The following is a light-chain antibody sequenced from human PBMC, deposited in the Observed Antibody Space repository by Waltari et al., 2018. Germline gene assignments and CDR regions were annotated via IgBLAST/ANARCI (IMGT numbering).Light chain of an antibody. Sequence: QSVLTQPPSVSGAPGQRVTISCTGSRSNIGAGFDVHWYQQFAGAAPKLLIYGHNNGQAGVPDRFSGSKSGTSASLVISGLQAEDEADYYCQSYDSSLTVFGGGTRVTVL. CDR2: GHN. CDR3: QSYDSSLTV. J-gene: IGLJ3*02. CDR1: RSNIGAGFD. V-gene: IGLV1-40*01.